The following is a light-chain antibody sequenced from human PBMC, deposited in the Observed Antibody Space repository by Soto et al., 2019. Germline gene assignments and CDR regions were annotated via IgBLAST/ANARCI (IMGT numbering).Light chain of an antibody. V-gene: IGKV3-20*01. Sequence: IVLTQSPGTLSLSPGERATLSCRASQSISSTLLAWYQQKTGQAPRLLIYSSSIRATGIPDRFSGSGSGTDFTLTISRLEPEDFAVYYCQQYGSSLITFGQGTRLEIK. CDR3: QQYGSSLIT. CDR2: SSS. J-gene: IGKJ5*01. CDR1: QSISSTL.